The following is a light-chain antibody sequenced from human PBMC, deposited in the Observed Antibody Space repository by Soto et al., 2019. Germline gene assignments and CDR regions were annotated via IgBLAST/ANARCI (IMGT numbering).Light chain of an antibody. CDR3: QQLNSYPWT. CDR2: AAS. V-gene: IGKV1-9*01. CDR1: QGINNY. Sequence: IQLTQFQFSLSASVGYRVTIPCPSSQGINNYLAWYQQIPGKAPKLLIHAASTLQSGVPSRFSGRGSGTDFTLSIRSLQPEDFATYYCQQLNSYPWTFGQGTKVDIK. J-gene: IGKJ1*01.